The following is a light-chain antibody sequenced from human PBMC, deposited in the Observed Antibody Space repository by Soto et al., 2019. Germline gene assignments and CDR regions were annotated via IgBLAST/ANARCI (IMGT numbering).Light chain of an antibody. CDR2: RNY. CDR3: AAWDDSLSGWV. V-gene: IGLV1-47*01. CDR1: SSNIGDNY. Sequence: VLTQPPSASGTPGQRVTISCSGSSSNIGDNYVYWYQQLTGTAPKLLIYRNYQRPSGVPDRFSGSKSGTSASLAISGLRSEDEADYYCAAWDDSLSGWVFGGGTKLTVL. J-gene: IGLJ3*02.